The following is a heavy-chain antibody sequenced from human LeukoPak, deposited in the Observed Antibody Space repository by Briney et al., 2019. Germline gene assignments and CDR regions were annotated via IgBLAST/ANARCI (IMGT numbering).Heavy chain of an antibody. V-gene: IGHV3-23*01. CDR1: GFTFSSYA. J-gene: IGHJ4*02. CDR3: ARSGMTVSATSDY. D-gene: IGHD6-19*01. CDR2: ISGRGGNT. Sequence: GGSLRLSCAASGFTFSSYAMRWVRQAPGKGLEWVSGISGRGGNTYYADSVKGRFTISRDNSKNTLYLQINSLTAEDTAVYYCARSGMTVSATSDYWGQGTLVTVSS.